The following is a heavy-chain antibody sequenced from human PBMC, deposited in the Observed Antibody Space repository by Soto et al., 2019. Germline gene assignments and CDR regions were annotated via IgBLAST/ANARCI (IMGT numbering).Heavy chain of an antibody. CDR1: GYTFGSYW. CDR2: IFPADSET. CDR3: ARALVVITTGGDDY. J-gene: IGHJ4*02. V-gene: IGHV5-51*01. D-gene: IGHD3-22*01. Sequence: GASLKISCQASGYTFGSYWIAWVRQMPGKGLEWMGIIFPADSETRYSPSFRGQVTISVDKSMNTAYLQWTSLKASDTAMYYCARALVVITTGGDDYWGQGTLVTVSS.